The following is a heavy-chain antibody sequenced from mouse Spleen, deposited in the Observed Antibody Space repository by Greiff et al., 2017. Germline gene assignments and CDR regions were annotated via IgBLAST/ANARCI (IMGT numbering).Heavy chain of an antibody. CDR1: GFTFSSYG. D-gene: IGHD1-1*01. CDR2: ISGGGSYT. V-gene: IGHV5-9-2*01. J-gene: IGHJ3*01. CDR3: ARNYGGLDFY. Sequence: EVQLVESGGGLVKPGGSLKLSCAASGFTFSSYGMSWVRQTPEKRLEWVATISGGGSYTYYPDSVKGRFTISTDNAKNNLYLQMSSLRSEDTALYYCARNYGGLDFYWGQGTLVTVSA.